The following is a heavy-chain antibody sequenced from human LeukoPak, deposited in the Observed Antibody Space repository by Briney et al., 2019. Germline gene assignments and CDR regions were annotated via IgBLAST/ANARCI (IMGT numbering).Heavy chain of an antibody. Sequence: GGSLRLTCEASGFTFSAYAMTGVRQAPGKGLEGVSSIGSDNKPHYTQSVKGGFAISRDNSKHILFLQLNSLRAEDTALYYCARDLHYYVARDVWGQGTTVSVSS. CDR1: GFTFSAYA. CDR2: IGSDNKP. J-gene: IGHJ6*02. D-gene: IGHD3-10*02. CDR3: ARDLHYYVARDV. V-gene: IGHV3-23*01.